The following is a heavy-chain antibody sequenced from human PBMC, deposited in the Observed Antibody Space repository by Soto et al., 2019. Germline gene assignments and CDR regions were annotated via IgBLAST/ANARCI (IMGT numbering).Heavy chain of an antibody. Sequence: QLQLQESGPGLVKPSETLSLTCTVSGGSISSSSYYWGWIRQPPGKGLEWIGSIYYSGSTYYNPSLKSRVTISVDTSKNQFSLKLSSVTAADTAVYYCASGYSSSWYYYYGMDVWGQGTTVTVSS. CDR3: ASGYSSSWYYYYGMDV. CDR2: IYYSGST. CDR1: GGSISSSSYY. V-gene: IGHV4-39*01. J-gene: IGHJ6*02. D-gene: IGHD6-13*01.